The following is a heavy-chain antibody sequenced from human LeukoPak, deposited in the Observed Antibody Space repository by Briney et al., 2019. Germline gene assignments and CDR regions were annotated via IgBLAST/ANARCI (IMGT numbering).Heavy chain of an antibody. D-gene: IGHD3-22*01. V-gene: IGHV1-69*01. CDR1: GGTFSSYA. CDR3: ATLYYYDSSGYYRN. J-gene: IGHJ4*02. Sequence: GSSVRVSCKASGGTFSSYAISWVRQAPGQGLEWMGGIIPIFGAANYAQKFQGRVTITADESTSTAFMGLSSLRSEETAVYSCATLYYYDSSGYYRNWGQGTLVTVSS. CDR2: IIPIFGAA.